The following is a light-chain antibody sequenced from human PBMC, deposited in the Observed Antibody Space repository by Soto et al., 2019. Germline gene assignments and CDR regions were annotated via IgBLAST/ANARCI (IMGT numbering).Light chain of an antibody. J-gene: IGKJ1*01. CDR1: ETINAW. CDR2: KAS. Sequence: DIPMTQSPSTLSASVGDRVTITCRASETINAWLAWYQQKPGKAPKLLIYKASSLESGVPSRFSGSGSGTEFTLTISSLQPDDVATYYCQQYNNYSKTFGQGTKVEIK. V-gene: IGKV1-5*03. CDR3: QQYNNYSKT.